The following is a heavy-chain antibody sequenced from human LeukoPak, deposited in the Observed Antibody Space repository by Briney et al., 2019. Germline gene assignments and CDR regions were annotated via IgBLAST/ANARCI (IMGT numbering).Heavy chain of an antibody. CDR2: ISGSGGST. D-gene: IGHD4-23*01. CDR1: GFTFSSYA. CDR3: AKDKNYGGNSEIDY. J-gene: IGHJ4*02. V-gene: IGHV3-23*01. Sequence: PGGSLRLSFAASGFTFSSYAMSWVRQAPGKGLEWVSAISGSGGSTYYADSVKGRFTISRDNSKNTLYLQMNSLRAEDTAVYYCAKDKNYGGNSEIDYWGQGTLVTVSS.